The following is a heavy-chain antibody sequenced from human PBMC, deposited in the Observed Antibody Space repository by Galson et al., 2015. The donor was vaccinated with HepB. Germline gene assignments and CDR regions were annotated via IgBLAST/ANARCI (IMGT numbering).Heavy chain of an antibody. CDR1: GFIFSEYY. Sequence: SLRPSCAASGFIFSEYYMNWIRLTPGKGLEWISYISTSSTYTNYADSVKGRFTISRDNARNAVYLQMNRLRVDDTAVYFCARKSFDSSNYYDYWGRGILVTVSS. V-gene: IGHV3-11*06. CDR3: ARKSFDSSNYYDY. CDR2: ISTSSTYT. D-gene: IGHD3-22*01. J-gene: IGHJ4*02.